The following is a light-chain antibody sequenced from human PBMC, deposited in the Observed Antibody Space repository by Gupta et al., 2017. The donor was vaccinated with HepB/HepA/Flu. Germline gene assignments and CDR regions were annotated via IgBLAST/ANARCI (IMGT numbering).Light chain of an antibody. V-gene: IGLV2-14*03. Sequence: QSALTQPASVSGSLGQSITISCTGSNDDIGFTGYVYWYQQHPGKAPKLIISGVTYRPSGVSGRFSGSKSGNTASLTISGLQTEDEADYYCSSYSNTNTPVLFGGGTKLTVL. CDR2: GVT. J-gene: IGLJ2*01. CDR1: NDDIGFTGY. CDR3: SSYSNTNTPVL.